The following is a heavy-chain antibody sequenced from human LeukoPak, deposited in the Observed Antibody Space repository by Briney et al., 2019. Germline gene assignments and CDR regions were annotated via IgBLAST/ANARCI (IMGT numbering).Heavy chain of an antibody. CDR3: ARERSIFGVVASFDP. V-gene: IGHV4-31*03. CDR2: IYTSGNT. D-gene: IGHD3-3*01. Sequence: PAQTLSLTCTVSGYSISSGGYYWSWIRQHPGKGLEWIGYIYTSGNTYYHPSLKSRVDILLDTSKNQFSLKLSSVTAADTAVYYCARERSIFGVVASFDPWGQGTLVTVSS. CDR1: GYSISSGGYY. J-gene: IGHJ5*02.